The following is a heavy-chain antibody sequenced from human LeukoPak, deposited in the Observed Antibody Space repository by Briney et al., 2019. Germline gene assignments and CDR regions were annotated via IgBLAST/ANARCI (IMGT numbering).Heavy chain of an antibody. CDR3: ARQLGYGMDV. CDR2: IHYSGTT. J-gene: IGHJ6*02. V-gene: IGHV4-59*08. CDR1: GGSISGYY. Sequence: PSETPSLTCTVSGGSISGYYWSWFRQPPGKEVEWIGYIHYSGTTNYNPSLRSRVTISVDTSKNHFSLKLSSVTAADTAVYYCARQLGYGMDVWGQGTTVTVSS.